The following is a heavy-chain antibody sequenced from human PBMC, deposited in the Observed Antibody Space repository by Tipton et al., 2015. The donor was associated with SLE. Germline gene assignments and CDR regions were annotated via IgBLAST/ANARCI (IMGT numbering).Heavy chain of an antibody. CDR2: ISYGGDT. CDR3: AGHRITGTDPFDY. J-gene: IGHJ4*02. CDR1: DDSISRYY. V-gene: IGHV4-59*01. Sequence: TLSLTCSVSDDSISRYYWSWIRQSPGKGLEWIGYISYGGDTNYNPSLKSRVTISVDTAKNQFSLKLRSVTAADTAVYYCAGHRITGTDPFDYWGQGTLVTVSS. D-gene: IGHD1-20*01.